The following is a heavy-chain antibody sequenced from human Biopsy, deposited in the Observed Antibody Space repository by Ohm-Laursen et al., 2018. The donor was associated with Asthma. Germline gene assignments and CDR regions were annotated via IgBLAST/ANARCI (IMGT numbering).Heavy chain of an antibody. D-gene: IGHD4-17*01. CDR1: GFTFHNYV. CDR3: AKVGHGYGDYVGYLDP. CDR2: IFFDGSNK. Sequence: SLRLSCAASGFTFHNYVMHWVRQAPGKGLEWVAGIFFDGSNKYYADSVKGRFTISRNISTNTVYLQMDSLSADDTAVYYCAKVGHGYGDYVGYLDPWGQGTLVTVSS. J-gene: IGHJ5*02. V-gene: IGHV3-30-3*01.